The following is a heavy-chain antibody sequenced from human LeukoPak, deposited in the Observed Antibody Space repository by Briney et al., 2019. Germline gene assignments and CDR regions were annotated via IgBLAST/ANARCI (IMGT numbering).Heavy chain of an antibody. D-gene: IGHD2-21*02. CDR3: ARKLLLRWYFDL. V-gene: IGHV3-15*01. CDR1: GFTFTNAW. J-gene: IGHJ2*01. Sequence: GGSLRLSCAASGFTFTNAWMSWVRQAPGKGLEWVGRIKSAIDGGTTDYAAPVQGRFTISRDNSKNTLYLQMNSLRAEDTAVYYCARKLLLRWYFDLWGRGTLVTVSS. CDR2: IKSAIDGGTT.